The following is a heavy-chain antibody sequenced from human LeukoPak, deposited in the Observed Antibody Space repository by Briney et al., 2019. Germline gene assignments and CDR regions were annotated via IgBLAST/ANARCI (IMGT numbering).Heavy chain of an antibody. CDR2: IYHSGST. Sequence: SETLSLTCTVSGYSISSGYYWGWIRQPPGKGLEWIGSIYHSGSTYYNPSLKSRVTISVDTSKNQFSLKLSSVTAADTAVYYCARVWTPKAWFLTGYSSFDYWGQGTLVTVSS. V-gene: IGHV4-38-2*02. CDR3: ARVWTPKAWFLTGYSSFDY. D-gene: IGHD3-9*01. J-gene: IGHJ4*02. CDR1: GYSISSGYY.